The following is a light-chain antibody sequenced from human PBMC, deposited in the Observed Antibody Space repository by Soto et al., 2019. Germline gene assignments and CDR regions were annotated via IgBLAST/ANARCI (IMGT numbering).Light chain of an antibody. CDR1: SSDVGDYNY. CDR2: DVS. Sequence: QSALTQPRSVSGSPGQSVTISCTGTSSDVGDYNYVSWYQQHPDKAPKLMIYDVSKRSSGVPDRFSGSKSGNTASLTISGLQPEDEADYYCCSYAGSDTYVLFGGGTKLTVL. J-gene: IGLJ2*01. CDR3: CSYAGSDTYVL. V-gene: IGLV2-11*01.